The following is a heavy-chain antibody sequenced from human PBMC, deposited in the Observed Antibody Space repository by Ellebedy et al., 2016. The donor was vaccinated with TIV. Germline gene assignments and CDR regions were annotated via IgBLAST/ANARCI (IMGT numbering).Heavy chain of an antibody. CDR1: GFTFSDYY. Sequence: GESLKISXAASGFTFSDYYMNWVRQAPGKGLEWVSVISGSGNTIHQADSVKGRFTISRDNAKNSLYLQMNSLRAEDTAVYYCARETQLGYCRGGSCYTLDYWGQGTLVTVSS. CDR3: ARETQLGYCRGGSCYTLDY. J-gene: IGHJ4*02. D-gene: IGHD2-15*01. CDR2: ISGSGNTI. V-gene: IGHV3-69-1*01.